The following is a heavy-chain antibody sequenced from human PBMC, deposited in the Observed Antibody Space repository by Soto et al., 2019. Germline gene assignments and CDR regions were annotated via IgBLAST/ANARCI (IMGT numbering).Heavy chain of an antibody. V-gene: IGHV1-69*04. CDR1: GYTFTSYG. CDR3: ARTYCSGGSCSGQTSYYYGMDV. Sequence: SVKVSCKASGYTFTSYGISWVRQAPGQGLEWMGRIIPTLGIANYAQKFQGRVTITADKSTSTAYMELSSLRSEDTAVYYCARTYCSGGSCSGQTSYYYGMDVWGQGTTVTVSS. J-gene: IGHJ6*02. CDR2: IIPTLGIA. D-gene: IGHD2-15*01.